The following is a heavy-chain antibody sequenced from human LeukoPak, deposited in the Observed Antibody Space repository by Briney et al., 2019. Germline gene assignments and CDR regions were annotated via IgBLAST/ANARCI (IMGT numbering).Heavy chain of an antibody. CDR2: INWNGGST. CDR3: ARRAGAYSHPYDY. V-gene: IGHV3-20*04. CDR1: GFTFDDYG. D-gene: IGHD4/OR15-4a*01. J-gene: IGHJ4*02. Sequence: GGSLRLSCAASGFTFDDYGLSWVRQAPGKGLEWVSGINWNGGSTGYADSVKGRFTISRDNSKNTLYLQMNSLRAEDTAVYYCARRAGAYSHPYDYWGQGTLVTVSS.